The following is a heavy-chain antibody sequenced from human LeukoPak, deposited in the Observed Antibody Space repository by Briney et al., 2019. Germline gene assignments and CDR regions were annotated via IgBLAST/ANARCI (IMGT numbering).Heavy chain of an antibody. V-gene: IGHV1-18*01. CDR2: ISAYNGNT. D-gene: IGHD3-16*02. CDR3: ARLITFRGVIAIQYYFDY. Sequence: ASVKVSCKASGYTFTSYGITWVRQAPGQGFEWMGWISAYNGNTNYAQKLQGRVTMTTDTSTSTAYMELRSLRSDDTAVYYCARLITFRGVIAIQYYFDYWGQGTLVTVSS. CDR1: GYTFTSYG. J-gene: IGHJ4*02.